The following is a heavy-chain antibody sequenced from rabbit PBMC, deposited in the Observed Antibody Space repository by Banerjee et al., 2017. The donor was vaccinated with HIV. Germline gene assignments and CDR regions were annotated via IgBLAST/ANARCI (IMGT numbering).Heavy chain of an antibody. CDR1: GFDFSSSYY. D-gene: IGHD1-1*01. CDR2: IYAGSSDTT. CDR3: ARDASSAGLYFNL. V-gene: IGHV1S40*01. Sequence: QSLEESGGDLVKPGASLTLTCTASGFDFSSSYYMCWVRQAPGKGLEWIACIYAGSSDTTWYASWAKGRFTISKTSSTTVTLQMTSLTAADTATYFCARDASSAGLYFNLWGQGTLVTVS. J-gene: IGHJ4*01.